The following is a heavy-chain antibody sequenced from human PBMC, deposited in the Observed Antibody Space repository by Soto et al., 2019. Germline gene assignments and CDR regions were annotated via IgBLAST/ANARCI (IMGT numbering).Heavy chain of an antibody. Sequence: TGGSLRLSCAASGFTFHDYAMQWVRQAPGKGLEWVSGISWNSGNIGYADSVKGRFTISRDNSKNTLYLQMNSLRAEDTAVYYCARDLGNYDFWSGYYYYGMDVWGQGTTVTVSS. J-gene: IGHJ6*02. CDR3: ARDLGNYDFWSGYYYYGMDV. CDR2: ISWNSGNI. V-gene: IGHV3-9*01. D-gene: IGHD3-3*01. CDR1: GFTFHDYA.